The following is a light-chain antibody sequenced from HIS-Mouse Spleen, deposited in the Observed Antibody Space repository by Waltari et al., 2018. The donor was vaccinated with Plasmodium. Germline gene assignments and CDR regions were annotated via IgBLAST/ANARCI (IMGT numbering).Light chain of an antibody. Sequence: DIQMTQSPSTLSASVGDRVTITCRASQSISSWLAWYQQKPGKAPKLRIYKASSLESGVPSRVSGSGTGTEFTLTISSLQPDDFATYYCKKYNSYWTFGQGTKVEIK. CDR3: KKYNSYWT. CDR1: QSISSW. J-gene: IGKJ1*01. V-gene: IGKV1-5*03. CDR2: KAS.